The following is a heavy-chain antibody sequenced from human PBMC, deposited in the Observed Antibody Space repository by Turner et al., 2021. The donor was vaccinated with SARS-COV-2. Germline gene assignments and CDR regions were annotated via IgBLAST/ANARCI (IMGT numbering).Heavy chain of an antibody. V-gene: IGHV1-24*01. J-gene: IGHJ4*02. CDR1: GYTLIELS. Sequence: QVQRVQSGAEVKKPGAPVKVSCKVSGYTLIELSMHWVRQAPGKGLEWMGGFDPEDGETIYAQKFQGRVTMTEDTSTDTAYMELSSLRSEDTAVYYCATGYAYCGGDCSIDYWGQGTLVTVSS. CDR3: ATGYAYCGGDCSIDY. D-gene: IGHD2-21*02. CDR2: FDPEDGET.